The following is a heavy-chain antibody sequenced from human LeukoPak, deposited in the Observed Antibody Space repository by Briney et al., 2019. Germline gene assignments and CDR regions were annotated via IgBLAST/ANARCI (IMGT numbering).Heavy chain of an antibody. CDR2: ISAYNGNT. Sequence: GASVKVSCTASGYTFTSYGISWVRQAPGQGLEWMGWISAYNGNTNYAQKLQGRVTMTTDTSTSTAYMELRSLRSDDTAVYYCARGSVVRGVIIINPNWFDPWGQGTLVTVSS. D-gene: IGHD3-10*01. J-gene: IGHJ5*02. CDR1: GYTFTSYG. V-gene: IGHV1-18*01. CDR3: ARGSVVRGVIIINPNWFDP.